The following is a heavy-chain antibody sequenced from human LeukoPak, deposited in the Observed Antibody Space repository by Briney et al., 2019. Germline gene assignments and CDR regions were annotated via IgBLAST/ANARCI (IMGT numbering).Heavy chain of an antibody. CDR1: GGSISSYY. D-gene: IGHD1-26*01. J-gene: IGHJ4*02. Sequence: PSETLSLTCTVSGGSISSYYWSWIRRPPGKGLEWIGYIYYSGSTNYNPSLKSRVTISVDTSKNQFSLKLSSVTAADTAVYYCARLYSGSYALDDWGQGTLVTVSS. CDR3: ARLYSGSYALDD. CDR2: IYYSGST. V-gene: IGHV4-59*01.